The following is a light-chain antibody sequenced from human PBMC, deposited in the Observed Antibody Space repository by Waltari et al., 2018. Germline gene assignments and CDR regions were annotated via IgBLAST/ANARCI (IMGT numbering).Light chain of an antibody. CDR3: QQLNSYPVT. CDR2: AAS. J-gene: IGKJ2*01. CDR1: QGINIY. Sequence: DIQLTQSPSFLSASVGDRVTITCRASQGINIYLALYQQKPGKAPKLLIYAASTLQSGVPSRFSGSGSGTEFTLTISSLHPEDFATYYCQQLNSYPVTFGQGTKLEIK. V-gene: IGKV1-9*01.